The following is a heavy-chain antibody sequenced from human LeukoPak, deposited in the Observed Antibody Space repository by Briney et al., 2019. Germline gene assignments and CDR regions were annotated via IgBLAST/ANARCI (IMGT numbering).Heavy chain of an antibody. V-gene: IGHV4-59*01. CDR1: GGSISSYY. Sequence: SETLSLTCTVSGGSISSYYWSWIRQPPGKGLEWIGYIYYSGSTNYNPSLKSRVTISVDTSKNQFSLKLSSVTAADTAVYYCARGGGPDYYYYYMDVWGKGTTVTVSS. CDR3: ARGGGPDYYYYYMDV. J-gene: IGHJ6*03. D-gene: IGHD3-16*01. CDR2: IYYSGST.